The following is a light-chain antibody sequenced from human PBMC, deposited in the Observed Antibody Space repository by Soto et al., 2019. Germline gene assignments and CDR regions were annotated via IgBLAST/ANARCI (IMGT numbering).Light chain of an antibody. J-gene: IGLJ1*01. CDR3: SSFTSRFTFV. CDR2: GNS. V-gene: IGLV1-40*01. Sequence: QSVLTQPPSVSGAPGQRVTISCTGSSSNIGAHYDVHWYQQLPGTAPKLLIYGNSNRPSGVPDRFSGSKSGTSASLAITGLQAEDEADYYCSSFTSRFTFVFGTGTKLTVL. CDR1: SSNIGAHYD.